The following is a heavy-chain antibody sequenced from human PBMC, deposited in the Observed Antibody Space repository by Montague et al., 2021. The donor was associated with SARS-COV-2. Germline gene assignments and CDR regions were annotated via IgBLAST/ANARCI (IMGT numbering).Heavy chain of an antibody. J-gene: IGHJ4*02. D-gene: IGHD1-26*01. CDR1: GGSISSNSYY. CDR3: ARHPVGSTRRISYYFHS. Sequence: SETLSLTCTVSGGSISSNSYYWGWIRQPPGKRLEWIGSIHYSGSPYYNPSLKNRVTISVDTSKNQFSLILTSVTAADTAVYYCARHPVGSTRRISYYFHSRGQGTLVTVSS. CDR2: IHYSGSP. V-gene: IGHV4-39*01.